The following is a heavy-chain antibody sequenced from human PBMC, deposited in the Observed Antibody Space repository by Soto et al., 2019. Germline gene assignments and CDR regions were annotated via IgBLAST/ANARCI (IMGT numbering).Heavy chain of an antibody. J-gene: IGHJ4*02. V-gene: IGHV1-18*01. CDR3: ARGRYGDY. D-gene: IGHD1-1*01. CDR2: ISAHNGNT. Sequence: QVHLVQSGAEMKKPGASVKVSCKGSGYTFTSYGITWVRQAPGQGLEWMGWISAHNGNTDYAQKLQGRVTVTRDTSTSTAYMVLRSLRSDDTAVYYCARGRYGDYWGQGALVTVSS. CDR1: GYTFTSYG.